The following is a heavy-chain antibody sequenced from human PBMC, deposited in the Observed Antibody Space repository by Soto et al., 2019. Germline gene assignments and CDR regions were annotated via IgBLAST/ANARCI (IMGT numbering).Heavy chain of an antibody. CDR3: AGDSAPYNLNYDSPD. J-gene: IGHJ4*02. Sequence: SETLSLTCTVSGASISNYEFYWAWIRQSPEKGLEWIGNIYYTGVTFYNPSLRSRLTISVDTSKNQFSLKLTSVTAADTAVYYCAGDSAPYNLNYDSPDWGQGTLVTVSS. CDR2: IYYTGVT. CDR1: GASISNYEFY. V-gene: IGHV4-30-4*01. D-gene: IGHD3-3*01.